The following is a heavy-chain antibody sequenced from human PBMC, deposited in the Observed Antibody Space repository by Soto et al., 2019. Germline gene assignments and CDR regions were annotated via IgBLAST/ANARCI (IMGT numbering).Heavy chain of an antibody. J-gene: IGHJ5*02. CDR3: ARMESFGSLNWFDP. CDR1: DFSFTSHG. D-gene: IGHD5-18*01. CDR2: ISLYNGNT. Sequence: ASVKVSCKAYDFSFTSHGISWVRQAPGQGLEWMGWISLYNGNTGYAQKFQGRVTMTRDISIATAYMELNSLTSEDTAIYYCARMESFGSLNWFDPWGQGTLVTVSS. V-gene: IGHV1-18*04.